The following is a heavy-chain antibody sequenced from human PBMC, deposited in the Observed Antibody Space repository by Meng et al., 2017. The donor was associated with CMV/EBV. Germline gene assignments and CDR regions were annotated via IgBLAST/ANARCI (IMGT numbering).Heavy chain of an antibody. Sequence: ASVKVSCKAFAYTFIYYDIIWVRQASGQGLEWVGWMNPNRGNTAYAQKFQGRVTMTRDTSTSIAYMELSSLRSGDTAVYYCARGQVQCSTINCHDYRFSGMDVWGQGTTVTVSS. J-gene: IGHJ6*02. D-gene: IGHD2/OR15-2a*01. V-gene: IGHV1-8*01. CDR2: MNPNRGNT. CDR3: ARGQVQCSTINCHDYRFSGMDV. CDR1: AYTFIYYD.